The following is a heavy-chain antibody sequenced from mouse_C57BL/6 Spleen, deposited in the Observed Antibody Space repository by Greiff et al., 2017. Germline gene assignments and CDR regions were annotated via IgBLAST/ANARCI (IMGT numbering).Heavy chain of an antibody. CDR1: GYTFTSYW. D-gene: IGHD1-1*01. Sequence: VQLQQPGAELVKPGASVKLSCKASGYTFTSYWMHWVKQRPGQGLEWIGMIHPNSGSTNYNEKFKSKATLTVDKSSSTAYMQLSSLTSEDSAVYYCARYGSYGSSPFAYWGQGTLVTVSA. J-gene: IGHJ3*01. CDR3: ARYGSYGSSPFAY. V-gene: IGHV1-64*01. CDR2: IHPNSGST.